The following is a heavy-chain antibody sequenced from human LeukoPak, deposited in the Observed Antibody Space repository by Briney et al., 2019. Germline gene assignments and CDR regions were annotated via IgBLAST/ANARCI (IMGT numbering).Heavy chain of an antibody. Sequence: GGSLRLSCAASEFLFSSYPMNWVRQAPGKGLEWVSVISASGSSAYYADSVKGRFTISRDNSKTTLYLQMNSLRAEDTAVYYCARGLSSVNDAFDIWGQGTMVTVSS. CDR2: ISASGSSA. V-gene: IGHV3-23*01. J-gene: IGHJ3*02. CDR1: EFLFSSYP. D-gene: IGHD3-10*01. CDR3: ARGLSSVNDAFDI.